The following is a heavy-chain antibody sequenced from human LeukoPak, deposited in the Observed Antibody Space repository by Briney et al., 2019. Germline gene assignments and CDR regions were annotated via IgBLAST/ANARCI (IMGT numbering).Heavy chain of an antibody. CDR2: IIPILGIA. CDR1: GGTFSSYA. Sequence: SVKVSCKASGGTFSSYAISWVRQAPGQGLEWMGRIIPILGIANYAQKFQGRVTITADKSTSTAYMELSSLRSEDTAVYYCARVEVDIRGDVWGQGTTVTVSS. J-gene: IGHJ6*02. V-gene: IGHV1-69*04. CDR3: ARVEVDIRGDV.